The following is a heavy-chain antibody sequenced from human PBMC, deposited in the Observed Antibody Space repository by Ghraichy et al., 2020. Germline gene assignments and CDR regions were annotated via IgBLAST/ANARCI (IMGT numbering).Heavy chain of an antibody. CDR1: GYTFNSYD. J-gene: IGHJ5*02. CDR2: MDPKSGNT. V-gene: IGHV1-8*01. Sequence: ASVKVSCKASGYTFNSYDINWVRQATGQGLEGMGWMDPKSGNTGYGQRFQGRVTMTRNSSISTAYMELSSLRSEDTAGDYCARAPQVASNWFDPWGQGTLVTVSS. CDR3: ARAPQVASNWFDP. D-gene: IGHD2-15*01.